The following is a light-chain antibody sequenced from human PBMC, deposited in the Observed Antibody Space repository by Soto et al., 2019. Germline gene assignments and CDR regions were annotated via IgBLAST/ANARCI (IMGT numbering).Light chain of an antibody. V-gene: IGKV3-11*01. J-gene: IGKJ5*01. CDR3: QQYNEWPIT. CDR2: DAS. Sequence: EIVLTQSPATLSLSPGERATLSCRASQSVTTFLAWYQQKPDQAPRLLIYDASNRATGIPARFSGSGSGTDFTLTISSLEPEDFAVYYCQQYNEWPITFGQGTRLEIK. CDR1: QSVTTF.